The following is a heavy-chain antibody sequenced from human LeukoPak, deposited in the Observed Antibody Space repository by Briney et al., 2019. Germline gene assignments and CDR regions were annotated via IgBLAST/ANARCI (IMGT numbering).Heavy chain of an antibody. D-gene: IGHD3-3*01. V-gene: IGHV3-30*18. J-gene: IGHJ5*02. CDR2: ISYDGSNK. Sequence: GGSLRLSCAASGFTFSSYGMHWVRQAPGKGLEWAAVISYDGSNKYYADSVKGRFTISRDNSKNTLYLQMNSLRAEDTAVYYCAKDPIQYYDFWSGYYLNWFDPWGQGTLVTVSS. CDR3: AKDPIQYYDFWSGYYLNWFDP. CDR1: GFTFSSYG.